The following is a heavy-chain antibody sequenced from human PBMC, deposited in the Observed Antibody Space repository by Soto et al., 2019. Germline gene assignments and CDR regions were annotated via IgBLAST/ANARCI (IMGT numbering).Heavy chain of an antibody. CDR1: GGSISSGGYY. Sequence: TSETLSLTCTLSGGSISSGGYYWGWIRQHPGKGLEWIGCIYYSGSTYYNPSLKSRVTISVDTSKNQFSLKLSSVTAADTAVYYCASDDYGDSYFDYGGQGTLVTVSS. CDR2: IYYSGST. V-gene: IGHV4-39*01. CDR3: ASDDYGDSYFDY. D-gene: IGHD4-17*01. J-gene: IGHJ4*02.